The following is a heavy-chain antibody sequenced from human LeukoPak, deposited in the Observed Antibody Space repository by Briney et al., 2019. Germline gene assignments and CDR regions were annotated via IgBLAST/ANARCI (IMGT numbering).Heavy chain of an antibody. CDR2: INPNSGGT. Sequence: GASVKVSYKASGYTFTGYYMHWVRQAPGQGLEWMGWINPNSGGTNYAQKFQGRVTMTRDTSISTAYMELSRLRSDDTAVYYCARDASYSSGWYHFDYWGQGTLVTVSS. V-gene: IGHV1-2*02. J-gene: IGHJ4*02. CDR3: ARDASYSSGWYHFDY. CDR1: GYTFTGYY. D-gene: IGHD6-19*01.